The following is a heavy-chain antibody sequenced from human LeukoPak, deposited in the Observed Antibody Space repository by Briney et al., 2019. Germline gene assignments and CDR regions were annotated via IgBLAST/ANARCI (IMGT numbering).Heavy chain of an antibody. CDR3: ARVGEYYYDST. V-gene: IGHV4-34*01. CDR1: GGSFSGYY. D-gene: IGHD3-22*01. J-gene: IGHJ5*02. Sequence: SETLSLTCAVYGGSFSGYYWSWIRQPPGKGLEWIGEINHSGSTNYNPSLKSRVTISVDTSKNQFSLKLSSVTAADTAVYYCARVGEYYYDSTWGQGTLVTVSS. CDR2: INHSGST.